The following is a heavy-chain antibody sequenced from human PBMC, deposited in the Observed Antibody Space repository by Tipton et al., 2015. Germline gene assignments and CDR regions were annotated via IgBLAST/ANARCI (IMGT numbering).Heavy chain of an antibody. J-gene: IGHJ4*02. CDR2: INPDSGGT. Sequence: QLVQSGAEVKKPGASVRVSCKASGYTFTDQYVHWVRQAPGQGLEWMGWINPDSGGTYLAQKFQGRVTLTRDTSINTVYMELSGLRSDDTAVFYCARAFERHNFGAWGQGTLVTVSS. CDR3: ARAFERHNFGA. D-gene: IGHD5-24*01. V-gene: IGHV1-2*02. CDR1: GYTFTDQY.